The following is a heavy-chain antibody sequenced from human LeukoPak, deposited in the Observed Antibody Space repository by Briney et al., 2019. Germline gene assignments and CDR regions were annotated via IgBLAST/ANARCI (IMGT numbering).Heavy chain of an antibody. CDR3: ARGDYDSGGY. V-gene: IGHV4-59*01. D-gene: IGHD3-3*01. J-gene: IGHJ4*02. Sequence: SETLSLTCTVSGGSISSYYWIWIRQPPGKGLGWIGYIYYSGSTNYNPSLKSRVTISVDTSKNQFSLKLSSVTAADTAVYYCARGDYDSGGYWGQGTLVTVSS. CDR1: GGSISSYY. CDR2: IYYSGST.